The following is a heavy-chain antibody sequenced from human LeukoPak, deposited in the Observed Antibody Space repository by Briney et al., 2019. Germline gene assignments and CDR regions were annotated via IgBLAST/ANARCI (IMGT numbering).Heavy chain of an antibody. CDR1: AYTFTDYY. D-gene: IGHD3-22*01. V-gene: IGHV1-2*02. J-gene: IGHJ3*02. Sequence: ASVKVSCKASAYTFTDYYMHWVRQAPGQGLEWMGWIIPNSGATNYAQKFQGRVIMTRDTSISTAYMELSRLRSDDTAVYYCARNVFDYYDTSGYGDAFDIWGQGTMVTVSS. CDR3: ARNVFDYYDTSGYGDAFDI. CDR2: IIPNSGAT.